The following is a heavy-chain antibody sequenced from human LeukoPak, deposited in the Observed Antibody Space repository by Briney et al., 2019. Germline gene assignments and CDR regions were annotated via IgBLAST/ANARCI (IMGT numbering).Heavy chain of an antibody. Sequence: SETLSLTCTVSGGSISSYYWSWIRQPPGKGLEWIGYIYYSGSTNYNPSLKSRVTMSVDTSKNQISLKLTSVTAADTAVYYCARDYFGSGSDDNWFDPWGQGAPVTVAS. J-gene: IGHJ5*02. D-gene: IGHD3-10*01. CDR1: GGSISSYY. CDR2: IYYSGST. V-gene: IGHV4-59*12. CDR3: ARDYFGSGSDDNWFDP.